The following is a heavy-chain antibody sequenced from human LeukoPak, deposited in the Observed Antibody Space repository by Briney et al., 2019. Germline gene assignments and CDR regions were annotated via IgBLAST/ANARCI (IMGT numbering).Heavy chain of an antibody. CDR1: GYTFTGYY. Sequence: ASVKVSCEASGYTFTGYYMHWVRQAPGQGLEWMGWINPNSGGTNYAQKFQGRVTMTRDTSISTAYMELSRLRSDDTAVYYCARVPCSSCHFDYWGQGTLVTVSS. D-gene: IGHD6-13*01. V-gene: IGHV1-2*02. J-gene: IGHJ4*02. CDR2: INPNSGGT. CDR3: ARVPCSSCHFDY.